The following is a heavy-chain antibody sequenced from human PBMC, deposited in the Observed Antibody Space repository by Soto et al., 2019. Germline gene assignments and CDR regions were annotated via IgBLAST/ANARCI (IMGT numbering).Heavy chain of an antibody. Sequence: QVQLVQSGAEVKKPGASVKVSCKASGYTFTSYYMHWVRQAPGQGLEWMGIINPSGGSTSYAQKFQGRVTMTRDTSTSTVYMELSSLRSEDTAVYYCANAEYSSGWSGWFDPWGQGTLVTVSS. CDR1: GYTFTSYY. CDR2: INPSGGST. V-gene: IGHV1-46*01. D-gene: IGHD6-19*01. CDR3: ANAEYSSGWSGWFDP. J-gene: IGHJ5*02.